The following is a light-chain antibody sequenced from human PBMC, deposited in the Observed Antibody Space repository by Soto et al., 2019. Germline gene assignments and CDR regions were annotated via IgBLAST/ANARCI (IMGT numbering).Light chain of an antibody. CDR3: QTWGTGIRV. CDR1: SGHSSYA. V-gene: IGLV4-69*01. Sequence: QSVLTQSPSASASLGASVKLTFSLSSGHSSYAIAWHQQQPEKGPRDLMRLHSDGSHNKGEGIPDRFSGSSSGAERYLTISSLQSEYEADYFGQTWGTGIRVFGGGTQLTV. J-gene: IGLJ3*02. CDR2: LHSDGSH.